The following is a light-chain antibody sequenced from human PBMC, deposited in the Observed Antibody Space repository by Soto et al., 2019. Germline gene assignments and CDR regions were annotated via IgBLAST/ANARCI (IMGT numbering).Light chain of an antibody. Sequence: IGLTHSPGTLFLSPGERATLSCRAIQSVSSSYLAWYQQKPGQAPRLLIYGASSRATGIPDRFSGSGSGTDFTLTISRLEPEDSAVYYCQQYGSSPLLTFGGGTKVDIK. V-gene: IGKV3-20*01. CDR1: QSVSSSY. CDR2: GAS. J-gene: IGKJ4*01. CDR3: QQYGSSPLLT.